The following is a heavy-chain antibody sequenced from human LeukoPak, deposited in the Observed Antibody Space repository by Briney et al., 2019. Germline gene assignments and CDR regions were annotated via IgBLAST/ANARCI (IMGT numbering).Heavy chain of an antibody. J-gene: IGHJ4*02. V-gene: IGHV3-21*04. CDR3: ANSDSGSYYFDY. Sequence: GGSLRLSCAASGFSLSNYNMRGVRQAPGKGVEWVSSIRIRSSDKSYAESSKGRFSVSRDNSKNTLYLQMNSLRAEDTAVYYCANSDSGSYYFDYWGQGTLVTVSS. CDR2: IRIRSSDK. D-gene: IGHD1-26*01. CDR1: GFSLSNYN.